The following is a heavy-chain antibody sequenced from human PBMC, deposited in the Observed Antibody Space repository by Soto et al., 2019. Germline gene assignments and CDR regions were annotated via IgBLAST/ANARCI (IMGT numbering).Heavy chain of an antibody. CDR2: INHSGST. V-gene: IGHV4-34*01. Sequence: SETLSLTCAVYGGSFSGYYWSWIRQPPGKGLEWIGEINHSGSTNYNPSLKSRVTISVDTSKNQFSLKLSSVTAADTAVYYCARMVYAWDYYYYYYMDVWGKGTTVTVSS. CDR1: GGSFSGYY. CDR3: ARMVYAWDYYYYYYMDV. J-gene: IGHJ6*03. D-gene: IGHD2-8*01.